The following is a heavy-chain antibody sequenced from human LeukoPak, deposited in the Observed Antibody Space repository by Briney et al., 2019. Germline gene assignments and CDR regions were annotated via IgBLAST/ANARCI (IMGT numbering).Heavy chain of an antibody. J-gene: IGHJ6*03. CDR1: GGTFSSYA. CDR3: ARVPSDRSSTSCEGYYYYMDV. CDR2: IIPIFGTA. V-gene: IGHV1-69*05. D-gene: IGHD2-2*01. Sequence: GASVKVSCKASGGTFSSYAISWVRQAPGQGLEWMGGIIPIFGTANYAQKFQGRVTITTDESTSTAYMELSSLRSEDTAVYYCARVPSDRSSTSCEGYYYYMDVWGKGTTVTVSS.